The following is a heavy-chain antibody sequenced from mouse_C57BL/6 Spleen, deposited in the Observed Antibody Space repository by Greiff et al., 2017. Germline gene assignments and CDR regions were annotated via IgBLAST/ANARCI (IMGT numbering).Heavy chain of an antibody. J-gene: IGHJ1*03. Sequence: QVQLQQPGAELVKPGASVKLSCTASGYTFTSYCMTWVKQRPGQGLEWIGDIYPGSGSTNYNAKFKSKATLTVDTSSSTAYLQLSSLTSEDSAVYYCTRAGYDGWFDDWGTGTPVTVSS. CDR3: TRAGYDGWFDD. CDR2: IYPGSGST. V-gene: IGHV1-55*01. D-gene: IGHD2-2*01. CDR1: GYTFTSYC.